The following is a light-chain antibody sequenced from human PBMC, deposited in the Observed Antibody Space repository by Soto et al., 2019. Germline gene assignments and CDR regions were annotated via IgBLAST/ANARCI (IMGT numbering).Light chain of an antibody. J-gene: IGKJ1*01. Sequence: EIVMTQSPATLSVSPGERATHSCRASQSVSSNLAWYQQKPGQAPRLLIYGASTRATGIPARFSGSGSGTEFTLTISSLQSEDFTVYYCQQYNKWPLTFGQGTKVDIK. CDR3: QQYNKWPLT. CDR2: GAS. V-gene: IGKV3-15*01. CDR1: QSVSSN.